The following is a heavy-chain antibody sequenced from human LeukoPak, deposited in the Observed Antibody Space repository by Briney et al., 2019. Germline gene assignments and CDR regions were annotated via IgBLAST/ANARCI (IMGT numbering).Heavy chain of an antibody. V-gene: IGHV3-48*01. CDR3: ATYSGYDRIFDH. D-gene: IGHD5-12*01. CDR1: GFTFSTYG. J-gene: IGHJ4*02. Sequence: PGGSLRLSCAASGFTFSTYGMNWARQAPGKGLEWVSYISGSSSAIYYTDSVKGRFTISRDNAEKSVYLQMNGLRAEDTAVYYCATYSGYDRIFDHWGQGTLVTVSS. CDR2: ISGSSSAI.